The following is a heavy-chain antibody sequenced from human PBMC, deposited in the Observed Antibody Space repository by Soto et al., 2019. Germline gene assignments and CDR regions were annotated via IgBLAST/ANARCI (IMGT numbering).Heavy chain of an antibody. Sequence: EVQLLESGGGLVQPGGSLRLSCAASGFTFSSYAMSWVRQAPGKGLEWVSAIIGSGGTTYYADSVKGRFTFSRDNSKNTLYLQRNSLRAEDTAVYYCAKTANGWFSAFDIWGQGTMVTVSS. J-gene: IGHJ3*02. CDR2: IIGSGGTT. D-gene: IGHD6-19*01. CDR3: AKTANGWFSAFDI. V-gene: IGHV3-23*01. CDR1: GFTFSSYA.